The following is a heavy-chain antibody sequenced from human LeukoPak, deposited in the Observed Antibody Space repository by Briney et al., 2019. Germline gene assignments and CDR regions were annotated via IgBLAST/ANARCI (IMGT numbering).Heavy chain of an antibody. V-gene: IGHV3-23*01. CDR2: IGSDNKP. CDR1: GFTFSAYA. CDR3: ARDTDTATLGDY. Sequence: PGGSLRLSCEASGFTFSAYAMTWVRQAPGKGLEWVSSIGSDNKPHYSESVKGRFAISRDNSKNTLYLQMNSLRAEDAAVYYCARDTDTATLGDYWGQGTLVTVSS. J-gene: IGHJ4*02. D-gene: IGHD5-18*01.